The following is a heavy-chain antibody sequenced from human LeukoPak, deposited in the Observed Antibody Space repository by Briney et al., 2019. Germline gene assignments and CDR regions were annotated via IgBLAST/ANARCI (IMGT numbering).Heavy chain of an antibody. D-gene: IGHD3-16*01. CDR3: ATPGEITFGGVLDY. CDR2: IIPIFGTA. Sequence: GASVKVSCEASGYTFTSYDINWVRQATGQGLEWMGGIIPIFGTANYAQKFQGRVTITADESTSTAYMELSSLRSEDTAVYYCATPGEITFGGVLDYWGQGTLVTVSS. V-gene: IGHV1-69*13. J-gene: IGHJ4*02. CDR1: GYTFTSYD.